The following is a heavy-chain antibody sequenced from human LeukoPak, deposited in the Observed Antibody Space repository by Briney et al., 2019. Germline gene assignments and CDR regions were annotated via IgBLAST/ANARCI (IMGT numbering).Heavy chain of an antibody. CDR2: INTNTGNP. Sequence: ASVKVSCKASGYTFTSYAMNWVRQAPGQGLEWMGWINTNTGNPTHAQGFTGRFDFSLDTSVSTAYLQISSLEAEDTAVYYCARGLGGNSRYYYYVMGVWGQGTTVTVSS. CDR3: ARGLGGNSRYYYYVMGV. V-gene: IGHV7-4-1*02. J-gene: IGHJ6*02. CDR1: GYTFTSYA. D-gene: IGHD4-23*01.